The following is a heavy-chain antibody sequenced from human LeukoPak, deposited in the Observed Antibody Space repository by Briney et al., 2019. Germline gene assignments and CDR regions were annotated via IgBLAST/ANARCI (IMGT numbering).Heavy chain of an antibody. CDR1: GSTFDDYA. D-gene: IGHD6-13*01. Sequence: GGSLRLSCAASGSTFDDYAMHWVRQAPGKGLEWVSGISWNSGSIGYADSVKGRFTISRDNAKNSLYLQMNGLRAEDTALYYCAKVGSIYSSSWYSYLQHWGQGTLVTVSS. J-gene: IGHJ1*01. V-gene: IGHV3-9*01. CDR2: ISWNSGSI. CDR3: AKVGSIYSSSWYSYLQH.